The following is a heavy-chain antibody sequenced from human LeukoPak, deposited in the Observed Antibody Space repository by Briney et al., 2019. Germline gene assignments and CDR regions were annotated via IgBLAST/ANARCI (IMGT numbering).Heavy chain of an antibody. CDR1: GGSISSTSYY. CDR3: ARHPTIYYYDSSGYYWGGRGFDY. V-gene: IGHV4-39*01. Sequence: PSETLSLTCIVSGGSISSTSYYWGWIRQPPGKGLEWIGSIYYSGSTYYNPSLKSRVTISVDTSKNQFSLKLSSVTAADTAVYYCARHPTIYYYDSSGYYWGGRGFDYWGQGTLVAVSS. D-gene: IGHD3-22*01. CDR2: IYYSGST. J-gene: IGHJ4*02.